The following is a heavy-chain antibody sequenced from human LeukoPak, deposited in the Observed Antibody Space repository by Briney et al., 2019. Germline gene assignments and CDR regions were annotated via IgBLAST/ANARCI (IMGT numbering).Heavy chain of an antibody. J-gene: IGHJ6*04. D-gene: IGHD3-16*01. CDR2: IRYDGSNK. CDR3: AKSTRAVMAMMDV. V-gene: IGHV3-30*02. CDR1: GFTFSSYG. Sequence: GGSLRLSCAASGFTFSSYGMHWVRQAPGKGLEWVAFIRYDGSNKYYADSVKGRFTISRDNSKNTLYLQMNSLRAEDTAVYFCAKSTRAVMAMMDVWGKGTTVTVSS.